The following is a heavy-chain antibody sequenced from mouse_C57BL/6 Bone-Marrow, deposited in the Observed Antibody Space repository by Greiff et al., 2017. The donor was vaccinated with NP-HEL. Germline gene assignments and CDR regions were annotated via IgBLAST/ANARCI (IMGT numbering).Heavy chain of an antibody. CDR1: GYTFTTYP. CDR2: FHPYNDDT. D-gene: IGHD4-1*01. J-gene: IGHJ2*01. Sequence: QVQLKRSGAELVKPGASVKMSCKASGYTFTTYPIEWMKQNHGKSLEWIGNFHPYNDDTKYNEKFKGKATLTVEKSSSTVYLELSRLTSDDSAVYYCARQAENWDYFDYRGQGTTLTVSS. CDR3: ARQAENWDYFDY. V-gene: IGHV1-47*01.